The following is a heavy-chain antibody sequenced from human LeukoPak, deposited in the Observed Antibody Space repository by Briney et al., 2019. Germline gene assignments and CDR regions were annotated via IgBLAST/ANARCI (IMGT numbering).Heavy chain of an antibody. V-gene: IGHV1-3*01. J-gene: IGHJ4*02. CDR2: INAGNGNT. Sequence: GASVKVSCKAFGYTFTRYAMHWVRQAPGQRLEWMGWINAGNGNTKYSQKFQGRVTITRDTSASTAYMELSSLRSEDTAVYYCARHYSGYNFGCDYWGQGGLVTVSS. CDR3: ARHYSGYNFGCDY. CDR1: GYTFTRYA. D-gene: IGHD5-12*01.